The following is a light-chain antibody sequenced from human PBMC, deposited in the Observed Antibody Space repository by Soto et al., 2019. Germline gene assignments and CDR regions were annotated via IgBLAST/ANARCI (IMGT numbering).Light chain of an antibody. V-gene: IGLV2-11*01. CDR1: SSDIGGYNF. CDR3: CSYSGSSTFVL. J-gene: IGLJ2*01. Sequence: QSVLTQPRSVSGSPGQSVTISCTGTSSDIGGYNFVSWYQQRPGKAPKLMIYDVFKRPSGVPDRFSGSKSGNTASLTISGLQAEDEADYCCCSYSGSSTFVLFGGGTKVTVL. CDR2: DVF.